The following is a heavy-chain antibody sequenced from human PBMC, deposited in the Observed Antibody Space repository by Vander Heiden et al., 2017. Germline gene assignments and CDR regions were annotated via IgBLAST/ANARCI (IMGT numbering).Heavy chain of an antibody. CDR2: ISYDGSNK. D-gene: IGHD4-4*01. J-gene: IGHJ4*02. V-gene: IGHV3-30-3*01. CDR3: ARDFDYNIGGGFDY. Sequence: QVQLVESGGGVVQPGRSLRLSCAASGFPFSSYAMHWVRQAPGKGLEWVAVISYDGSNKYYADSVKGRFTISRDNSKNTLYLQMNSLRAEDTAVYYCARDFDYNIGGGFDYWGQGTLVTVSS. CDR1: GFPFSSYA.